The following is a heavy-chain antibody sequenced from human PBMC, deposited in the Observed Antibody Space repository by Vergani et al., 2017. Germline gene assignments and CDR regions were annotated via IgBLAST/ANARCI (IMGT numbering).Heavy chain of an antibody. D-gene: IGHD5-18*01. V-gene: IGHV5-10-1*01. Sequence: EVQLVQSGAEVKKPGESLRISCKGSGYSFTSYWISWVRQMPGKGLEWMGRSDPSDSYTNYSPSFQGHVTISADKSISTAYLQWSSLKASDTAMYYCARLKVILGYSYEAYYYYGMDVWGQGTTVTVSS. CDR3: ARLKVILGYSYEAYYYYGMDV. J-gene: IGHJ6*02. CDR1: GYSFTSYW. CDR2: SDPSDSYT.